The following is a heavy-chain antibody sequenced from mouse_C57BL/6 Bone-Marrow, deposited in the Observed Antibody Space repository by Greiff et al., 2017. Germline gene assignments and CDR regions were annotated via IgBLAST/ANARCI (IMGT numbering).Heavy chain of an antibody. CDR3: ARSYDDYFDY. CDR2: INYDGSST. J-gene: IGHJ2*01. D-gene: IGHD1-1*01. CDR1: GFTFSDYY. V-gene: IGHV5-16*01. Sequence: EVQLQESEGGLVQPGSSMKLSCTASGFTFSDYYMAWVRQVPEKGLEWVANINYDGSSTNYLDSLKSRFIISRDNAKNIQYLRMSSLKSEDTATYYCARSYDDYFDYWGQGTTLTVSS.